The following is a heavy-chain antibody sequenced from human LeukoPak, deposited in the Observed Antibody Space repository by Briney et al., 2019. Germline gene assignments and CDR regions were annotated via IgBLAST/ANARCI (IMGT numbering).Heavy chain of an antibody. CDR3: AKGTGGYYGPFDS. J-gene: IGHJ4*02. CDR1: GFNFDGFA. V-gene: IGHV3-9*01. Sequence: PGGSLRLSCAASGFNFDGFALFWVRQAPGKGLEYVSGINWNSASVDFADSVKGRFTTSRDNAKNSLFLQMNSLRPEDTALYYCAKGTGGYYGPFDSWGQGTLVTVSS. D-gene: IGHD3-22*01. CDR2: INWNSASV.